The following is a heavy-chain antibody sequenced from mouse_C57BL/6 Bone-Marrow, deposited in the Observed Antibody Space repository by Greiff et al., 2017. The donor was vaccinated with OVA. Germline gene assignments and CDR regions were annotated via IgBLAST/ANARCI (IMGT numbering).Heavy chain of an antibody. Sequence: QVQLQQSGAELARPGASVKMSCKASGYTFTSYTMHWVKQRPGQGLEWIGYINPSSGYTKYNQKFKDKATLTADKSSSTAYMQLSSLTSEDSAVYYLARLGIYYDYDEYYFEYWGQGTTLTVSA. CDR3: ARLGIYYDYDEYYFEY. CDR1: GYTFTSYT. D-gene: IGHD2-4*01. V-gene: IGHV1-4*01. CDR2: INPSSGYT. J-gene: IGHJ2*01.